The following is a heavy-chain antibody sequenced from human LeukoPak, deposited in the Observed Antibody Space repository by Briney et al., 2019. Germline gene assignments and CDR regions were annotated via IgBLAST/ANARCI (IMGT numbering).Heavy chain of an antibody. CDR2: ISGDGGST. J-gene: IGHJ3*02. Sequence: GGSLRLSCAASGITFDDYAMHWVRQAPGKGLEWVSLISGDGGSTYYADSVEGRFTISRDNSKNSLYLQMNSLRTEDTALYYCAKDRGSSGWYSDAFDIWGQGTMVTVSS. CDR3: AKDRGSSGWYSDAFDI. CDR1: GITFDDYA. V-gene: IGHV3-43*02. D-gene: IGHD6-19*01.